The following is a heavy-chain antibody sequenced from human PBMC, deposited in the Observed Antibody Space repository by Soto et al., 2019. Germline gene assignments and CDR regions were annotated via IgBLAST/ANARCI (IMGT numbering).Heavy chain of an antibody. V-gene: IGHV1-69*08. D-gene: IGHD2-15*01. CDR1: GGTFSSYT. CDR3: AREMDIVVVVAPTVGAFDI. Sequence: QVQLVQSGAEVKKPGSSVKVSCKASGGTFSSYTISWVRQAPGQGLEWMGRIIPILGIANYAQKFQGRVTITEDKSTSTAYMEMISLRSDDTAVYYCAREMDIVVVVAPTVGAFDIWCQGTMVTVSS. J-gene: IGHJ3*02. CDR2: IIPILGIA.